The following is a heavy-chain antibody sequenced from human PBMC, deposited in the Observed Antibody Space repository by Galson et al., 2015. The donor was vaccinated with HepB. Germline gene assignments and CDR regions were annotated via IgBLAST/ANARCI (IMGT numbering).Heavy chain of an antibody. Sequence: SVKVSCKASGYTFTAYNIYWVRQAPGQGLQWMGWINPNSGATIYAQRFQGRVTMTRDTPISTAYMELSRLTSDDTAVYYCARRYCSGGSCYPDYWGQGILVTVSS. CDR3: ARRYCSGGSCYPDY. CDR1: GYTFTAYN. D-gene: IGHD2-15*01. CDR2: INPNSGAT. V-gene: IGHV1-2*02. J-gene: IGHJ4*02.